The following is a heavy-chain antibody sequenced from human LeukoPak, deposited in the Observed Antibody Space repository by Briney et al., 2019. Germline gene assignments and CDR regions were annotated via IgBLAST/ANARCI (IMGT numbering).Heavy chain of an antibody. CDR2: IYSGGSA. CDR1: GFTFSSYA. D-gene: IGHD3-22*01. Sequence: PGGSLRLSCAASGFTFSSYAMSWVRQAPGKGLEWVSVIYSGGSAYYADSVKGRFIISRHNSNNTVYPQMNSLRAEDTAVYYCARLGYYYDSSGYYFQYWGQGTLVTVSS. CDR3: ARLGYYYDSSGYYFQY. V-gene: IGHV3-23*03. J-gene: IGHJ1*01.